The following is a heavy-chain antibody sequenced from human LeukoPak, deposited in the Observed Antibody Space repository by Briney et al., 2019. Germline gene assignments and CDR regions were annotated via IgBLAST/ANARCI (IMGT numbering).Heavy chain of an antibody. D-gene: IGHD4-17*01. CDR3: AREFKSGYGMWA. Sequence: GGSLRLSCAASGFTFSSYEMNWVRQAPGKGLEWVSYISSSGSTIYYADSVKGRFTISRDNAENSLHLHMNSLRADDTAVYYCAREFKSGYGMWAWGQGTLDTVSS. CDR2: ISSSGSTI. CDR1: GFTFSSYE. J-gene: IGHJ5*02. V-gene: IGHV3-48*03.